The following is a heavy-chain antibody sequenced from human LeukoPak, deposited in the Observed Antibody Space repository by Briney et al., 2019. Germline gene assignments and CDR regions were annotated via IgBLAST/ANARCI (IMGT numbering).Heavy chain of an antibody. D-gene: IGHD2-2*01. CDR2: IRYDGSNK. CDR1: GFTFSSYG. Sequence: PGGSLRLSCAASGFTFSSYGMHWVRQAPGKGLEWVAFIRYDGSNKYYADSVKGRFTISRDNSKDTLYLQMNSLRAEDTAVYYCARDPSTSLNWFDPWGQGTLVTVSS. V-gene: IGHV3-30*02. CDR3: ARDPSTSLNWFDP. J-gene: IGHJ5*02.